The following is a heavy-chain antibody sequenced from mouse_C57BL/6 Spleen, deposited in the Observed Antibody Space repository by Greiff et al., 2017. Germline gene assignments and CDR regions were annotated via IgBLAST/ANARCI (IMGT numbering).Heavy chain of an antibody. CDR3: AKGPYDYDPVAY. V-gene: IGHV5-17*01. CDR2: ISSGSSTI. J-gene: IGHJ3*01. CDR1: GFTFSDYG. Sequence: EVKLVESGGGLVKPGGSLKLSCAASGFTFSDYGMHWVRQAPEKGLEWVAYISSGSSTIYYADTVKGRFTISRDNAKNTLFLQMTSLRSEDTAMYYCAKGPYDYDPVAYWGQGTLVTVSA. D-gene: IGHD2-4*01.